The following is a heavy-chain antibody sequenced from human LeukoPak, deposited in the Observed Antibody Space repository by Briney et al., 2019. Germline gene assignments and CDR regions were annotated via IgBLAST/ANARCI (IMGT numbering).Heavy chain of an antibody. V-gene: IGHV3-15*01. D-gene: IGHD3-9*01. CDR3: TSGYLDGFDI. Sequence: GRSLRLSCAGSGFTFSSYGMHWVRQAPEMGLECVGRIKSKTDGETTQYAAPVKGRFTMSRDDSKKTVYLEMKSLKIDDTAVYYCTSGYLDGFDIWGQGTMVTVS. CDR1: GFTFSSYG. CDR2: IKSKTDGETT. J-gene: IGHJ3*02.